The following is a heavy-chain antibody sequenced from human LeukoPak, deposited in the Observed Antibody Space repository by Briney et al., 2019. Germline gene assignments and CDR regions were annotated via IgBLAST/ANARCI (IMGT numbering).Heavy chain of an antibody. J-gene: IGHJ3*02. CDR2: IYYSCTT. D-gene: IGHD1-26*01. CDR3: ARGGSEWDRALWI. Sequence: SQTLSLTCTVSGGSVSSGSFYWSWIRQPPGKGLEWIGYIYYSCTTNYNPSLKSRVTISGDTSRNQFSLKLSSVTAADTAVYYCARGGSEWDRALWIWGQGTMVTVSS. V-gene: IGHV4-61*01. CDR1: GGSVSSGSFY.